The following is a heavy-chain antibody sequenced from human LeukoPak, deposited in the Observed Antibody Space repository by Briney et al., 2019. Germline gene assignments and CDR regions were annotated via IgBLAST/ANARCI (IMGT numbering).Heavy chain of an antibody. J-gene: IGHJ4*02. CDR3: AKDRYDSSGYRYFDY. CDR1: GFTFGSYE. D-gene: IGHD3-22*01. V-gene: IGHV3-48*03. CDR2: ISSSVSII. Sequence: PGGSLRLSCAASGFTFGSYEMNWVRQAPGKGLEWVSYISSSVSIIYYADSVKGRFTISRDNAKNSLYLHMSSLRAEDTAVYYCAKDRYDSSGYRYFDYWGQGTQVTVSS.